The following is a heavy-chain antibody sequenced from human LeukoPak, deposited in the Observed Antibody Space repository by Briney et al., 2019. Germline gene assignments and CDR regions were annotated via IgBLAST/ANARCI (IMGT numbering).Heavy chain of an antibody. CDR1: GFTVSSNS. D-gene: IGHD3-22*01. CDR3: AKDEYYYDSSGYYPFDY. V-gene: IGHV3-53*01. Sequence: GGSLRLSCTVSGFTVSSNSMSWVRQAPGKGLEWVSFIYSDNTHYADSVKGRFTISRDNSKNTLYLQMNSLRAEDTAVYYCAKDEYYYDSSGYYPFDYWGQGTLVTVSS. J-gene: IGHJ4*02. CDR2: IYSDNT.